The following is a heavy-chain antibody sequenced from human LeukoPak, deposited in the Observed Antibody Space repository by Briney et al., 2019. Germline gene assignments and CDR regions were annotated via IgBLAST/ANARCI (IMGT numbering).Heavy chain of an antibody. Sequence: GASVKVSCKASGYTFTTYYMHWVRQAPGHGLEWMGVINPRGGSTSYTQKFQGRITMTRDTSTSTVSMEMSSLRSEDTAVYYCALGGGIAALPARNWFDPWGQGTLVTVSS. J-gene: IGHJ5*02. V-gene: IGHV1-46*01. CDR3: ALGGGIAALPARNWFDP. D-gene: IGHD6-6*01. CDR2: INPRGGST. CDR1: GYTFTTYY.